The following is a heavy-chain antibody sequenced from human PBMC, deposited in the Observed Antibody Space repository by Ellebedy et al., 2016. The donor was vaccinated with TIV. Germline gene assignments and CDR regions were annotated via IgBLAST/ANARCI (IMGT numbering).Heavy chain of an antibody. D-gene: IGHD6-13*01. CDR1: GFTFSSYS. CDR3: ARELAAAGFFDY. CDR2: ISSSNHYQ. Sequence: GESLKISCAASGFTFSSYSMNWVRQAPGQGLEWVSPISSSNHYQYYADSVKGRFTISRDKAKNSLYLQMNSLRPEDTAVFYCARELAAAGFFDYWGQGTLVTVSS. V-gene: IGHV3-21*01. J-gene: IGHJ4*02.